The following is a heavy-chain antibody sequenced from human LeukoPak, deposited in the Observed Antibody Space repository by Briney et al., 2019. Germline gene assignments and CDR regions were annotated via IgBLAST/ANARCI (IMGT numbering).Heavy chain of an antibody. CDR3: ARGAVLRYFDWLSEPLDY. CDR2: IYYSGST. D-gene: IGHD3-9*01. Sequence: PSETLSLTCTVSGGSISSSSYYWGWIRQPPGKGLEWIGSIYYSGSTYYNPSLKSRVTISVDTSKNQFSLKLSSVTAADTAVYYCARGAVLRYFDWLSEPLDYWGQGTLVTVSS. J-gene: IGHJ4*02. CDR1: GGSISSSSYY. V-gene: IGHV4-39*01.